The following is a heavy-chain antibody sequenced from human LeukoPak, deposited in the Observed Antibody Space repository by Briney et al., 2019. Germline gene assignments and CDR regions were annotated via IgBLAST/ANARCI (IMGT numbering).Heavy chain of an antibody. Sequence: GASVKVSCKASGYTFTGYYMHWVRQAPGQGLGWMGWINPNSGGTKYAQKFQGRVTMTRDTSISTAYMELSRLRSDDTAVYYCARDGIYYDILTGYSPNDDYWGQGTLVTVSS. V-gene: IGHV1-2*02. J-gene: IGHJ4*02. CDR1: GYTFTGYY. CDR2: INPNSGGT. D-gene: IGHD3-9*01. CDR3: ARDGIYYDILTGYSPNDDY.